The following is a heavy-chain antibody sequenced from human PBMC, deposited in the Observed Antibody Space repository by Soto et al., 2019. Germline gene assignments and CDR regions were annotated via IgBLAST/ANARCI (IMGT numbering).Heavy chain of an antibody. CDR1: GFTFTRYS. Sequence: GGSLRLSCAASGFTFTRYSMNWVRQAPGKGLEWVSSITISGNSIQYADSVKGRFTISRDNAKNSLYLQMNSLRVEDTAVYFCARDYYYHSSGYSPLDYWGQGTLVTVSS. D-gene: IGHD3-22*01. V-gene: IGHV3-21*01. J-gene: IGHJ4*02. CDR2: ITISGNSI. CDR3: ARDYYYHSSGYSPLDY.